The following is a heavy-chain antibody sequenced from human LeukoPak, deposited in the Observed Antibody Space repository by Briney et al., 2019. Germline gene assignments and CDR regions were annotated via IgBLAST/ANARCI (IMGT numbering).Heavy chain of an antibody. CDR2: INPNSGGT. CDR3: ARGDTTDIVLMVYWYYFDY. CDR1: GYTFTGYY. Sequence: ASVKVSCKASGYTFTGYYMHWVRQAPGRGLEWMGWINPNSGGTNYAQKFQGWVTMTRDTSTSTAYMELSRLRSDDTAVYYCARGDTTDIVLMVYWYYFDYWGQGTLVTVSS. V-gene: IGHV1-2*04. J-gene: IGHJ4*02. D-gene: IGHD2-8*01.